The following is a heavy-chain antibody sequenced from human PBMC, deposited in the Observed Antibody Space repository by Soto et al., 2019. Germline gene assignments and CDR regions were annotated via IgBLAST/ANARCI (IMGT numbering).Heavy chain of an antibody. CDR2: IYYSGST. Sequence: QVQLQESGPGLVKPSQTLSLTCTVSGGSISSGGYYWSWIRQHPGKGLEWIGYIYYSGSTYYNPSLKSRVTISVDTSKNQFSLKLSSVTAVDTAVYYCGRTDEWYYFDYWGQGTLVTVSS. CDR3: GRTDEWYYFDY. V-gene: IGHV4-31*03. D-gene: IGHD2-8*01. CDR1: GGSISSGGYY. J-gene: IGHJ4*02.